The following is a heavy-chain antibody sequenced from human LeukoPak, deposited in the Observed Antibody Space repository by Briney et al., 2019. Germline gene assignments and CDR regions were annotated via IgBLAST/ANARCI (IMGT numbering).Heavy chain of an antibody. CDR3: ARDCTNGVCLADY. D-gene: IGHD2-8*01. J-gene: IGHJ4*02. Sequence: SETLSLTCAVSGGSIRNSSFYWGWIRQPPRKGLEWIASIYNSGTTYYNPSLKSRITIFVDTSKNQVSLKLRSVTAADTAVYYCARDCTNGVCLADYWGQGTLVTVSS. CDR1: GGSIRNSSFY. V-gene: IGHV4-39*02. CDR2: IYNSGTT.